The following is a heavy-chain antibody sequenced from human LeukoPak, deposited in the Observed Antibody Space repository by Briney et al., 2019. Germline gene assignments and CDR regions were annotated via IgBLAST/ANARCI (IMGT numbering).Heavy chain of an antibody. D-gene: IGHD6-13*01. V-gene: IGHV4-4*07. Sequence: PSETLSLTCTVSGGSISIYYWSWLRQPAGKGLEWIGRIYTSGTTHYNPSLKSRVTMSVDTSKNQFSLNLSSVTAADTAVYYCARFSSIAAAFDYWGLGTLVTVSS. CDR1: GGSISIYY. CDR3: ARFSSIAAAFDY. J-gene: IGHJ4*02. CDR2: IYTSGTT.